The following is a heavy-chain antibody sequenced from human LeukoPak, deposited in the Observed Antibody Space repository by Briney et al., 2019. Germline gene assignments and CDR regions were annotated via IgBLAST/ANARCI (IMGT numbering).Heavy chain of an antibody. J-gene: IGHJ4*02. V-gene: IGHV3-21*04. CDR2: ISSSSYI. Sequence: GGSLRLSCAASEFTFSSYTMNWVRRAPGKGLEWVSSISSSSYIYYADSVKGRFTISRDNAKNSLFLQMNSLRAEDTAVYYCAKAGAVVVVAAKYFDYWGQGTLVTVSS. CDR1: EFTFSSYT. CDR3: AKAGAVVVVAAKYFDY. D-gene: IGHD2-15*01.